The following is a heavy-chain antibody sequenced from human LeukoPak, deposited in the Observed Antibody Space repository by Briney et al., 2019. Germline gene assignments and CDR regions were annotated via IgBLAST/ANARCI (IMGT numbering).Heavy chain of an antibody. D-gene: IGHD3-10*01. CDR3: ALNMVGGQIFDF. Sequence: PGGSRRLSCAASGFTFSNYWMSWVRQAPGKGLEWVADIKRDESEQHYVDSVKGRFTISRDNAKNSLYLQMNSLRAEDTAVYYCALNMVGGQIFDFWGRGTLVTVSS. J-gene: IGHJ4*02. CDR1: GFTFSNYW. V-gene: IGHV3-7*01. CDR2: IKRDESEQ.